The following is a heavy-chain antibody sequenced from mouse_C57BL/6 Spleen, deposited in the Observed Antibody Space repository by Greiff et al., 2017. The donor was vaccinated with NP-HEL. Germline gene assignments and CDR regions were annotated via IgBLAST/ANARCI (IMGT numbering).Heavy chain of an antibody. CDR2: INPNNGGT. V-gene: IGHV1-26*01. J-gene: IGHJ2*01. CDR1: GYTFTDYY. Sequence: EVQLQQSGPELVKPGASVKISCKASGYTFTDYYMNWVKQSHGKSLEWIGDINPNNGGTSYNQKFKGKATLTVDKSSSTAYMELRSLTSEDSAVYYCARYYYGSSRDFDYWGQGTTLTVSS. D-gene: IGHD1-1*01. CDR3: ARYYYGSSRDFDY.